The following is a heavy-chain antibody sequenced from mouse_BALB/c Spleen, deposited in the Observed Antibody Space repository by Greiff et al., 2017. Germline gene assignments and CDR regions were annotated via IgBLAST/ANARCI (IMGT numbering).Heavy chain of an antibody. Sequence: QVQLKQSGPGLVAPSQSLSITCTVSGFSLTSYDISWIRQPPGKGLEWLGVIWTGGGTNYNSAFMSRLSISKDNSKSQFFLKMNSLQTDDTAIYYCVRDQRYDGDAVDYWGQGTSVSVSS. V-gene: IGHV2-9-2*01. CDR3: VRDQRYDGDAVDY. CDR2: IWTGGGT. D-gene: IGHD2-14*01. CDR1: GFSLTSYD. J-gene: IGHJ4*01.